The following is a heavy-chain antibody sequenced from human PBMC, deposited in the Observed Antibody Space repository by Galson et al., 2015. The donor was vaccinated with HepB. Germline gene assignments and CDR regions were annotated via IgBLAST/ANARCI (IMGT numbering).Heavy chain of an antibody. Sequence: SETLSLTCTVSGGSISSGDYYWSWIRQPPGKGLEWIGSIYYSGSTYYNPSLKSRVTISVDTSKNQFSLKLSSVTAADTAVYYCARTGIAVAGTDYWGQGTLVTVSS. V-gene: IGHV4-39*01. CDR3: ARTGIAVAGTDY. D-gene: IGHD6-19*01. CDR2: IYYSGST. J-gene: IGHJ4*02. CDR1: GGSISSGDYY.